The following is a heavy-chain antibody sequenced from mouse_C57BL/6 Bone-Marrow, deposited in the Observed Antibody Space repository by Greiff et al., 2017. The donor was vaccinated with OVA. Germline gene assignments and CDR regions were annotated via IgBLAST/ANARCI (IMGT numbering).Heavy chain of an antibody. D-gene: IGHD2-3*01. CDR1: GYAFSSSW. J-gene: IGHJ2*01. V-gene: IGHV1-82*01. Sequence: VQLQQSGPELVKPGASVKISCKASGYAFSSSWLNWVKQRPGKGLEWIGRIYPGDGDTNYNGKFKGKATLTADKSSSTAYMQLSSLTSEDSAVYFGARHGDGYYTTYFDYWGQGTTLTVSS. CDR2: IYPGDGDT. CDR3: ARHGDGYYTTYFDY.